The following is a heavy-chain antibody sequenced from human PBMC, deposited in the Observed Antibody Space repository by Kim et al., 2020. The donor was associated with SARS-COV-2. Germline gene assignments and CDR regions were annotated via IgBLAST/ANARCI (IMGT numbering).Heavy chain of an antibody. J-gene: IGHJ4*02. CDR2: IYYSGST. Sequence: SETLSLTCTVSGGSISSSSYYWGWIRQPPGKGLEWIGSIYYSGSTYYNPSLKSRVTISVDTSKNQFSLKLSSVTAADTAVYYCARALRVVATDYWGQGTLVTVSS. CDR1: GGSISSSSYY. V-gene: IGHV4-39*07. CDR3: ARALRVVATDY. D-gene: IGHD5-12*01.